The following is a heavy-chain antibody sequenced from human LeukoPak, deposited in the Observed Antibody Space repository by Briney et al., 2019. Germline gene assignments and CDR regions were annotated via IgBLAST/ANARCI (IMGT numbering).Heavy chain of an antibody. CDR2: ISGSGGST. J-gene: IGHJ4*02. CDR3: AKDISPIVVVPAAYN. Sequence: LAGGSLRLSCAASGFTFSSYAMSWVRQAPGKGLEWVSAISGSGGSTYYADSVKGRFTISRDNSKNTLYLQMNSLRAEDTAVYYCAKDISPIVVVPAAYNWGQGTLVTVSS. D-gene: IGHD2-2*01. CDR1: GFTFSSYA. V-gene: IGHV3-23*01.